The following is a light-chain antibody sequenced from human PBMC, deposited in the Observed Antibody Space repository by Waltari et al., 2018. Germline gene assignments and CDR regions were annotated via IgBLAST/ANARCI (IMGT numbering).Light chain of an antibody. CDR1: QSISNW. J-gene: IGKJ2*01. Sequence: DIQMTQSPSTLSASVVDRVTFICRASQSISNWLAWYQQKPGKAPKLLIHKATTLESGVPSRFSGSGSGTEFTLTISSLQPDDFATYYCQQYNSYSTFGQGTKLEMK. CDR2: KAT. CDR3: QQYNSYST. V-gene: IGKV1-5*03.